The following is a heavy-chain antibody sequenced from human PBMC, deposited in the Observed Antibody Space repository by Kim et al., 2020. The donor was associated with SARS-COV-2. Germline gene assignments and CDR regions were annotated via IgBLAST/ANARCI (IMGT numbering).Heavy chain of an antibody. Sequence: SETLSLTCTVSGGSISSGGYYWSWIRQHPGKGLEWIGYIYYSGSTYYNPSLKSRVTISVDTSKNQFSLKLSSVTAADTAVYYCAKDYPNWFDPWGQGTLGSVSS. V-gene: IGHV4-31*03. CDR2: IYYSGST. CDR3: AKDYPNWFDP. D-gene: IGHD3-16*01. CDR1: GGSISSGGYY. J-gene: IGHJ5*02.